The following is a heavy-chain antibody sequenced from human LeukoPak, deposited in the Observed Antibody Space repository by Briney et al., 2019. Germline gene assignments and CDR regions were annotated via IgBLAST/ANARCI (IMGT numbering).Heavy chain of an antibody. V-gene: IGHV4-34*01. CDR2: INHSGST. J-gene: IGHJ5*02. D-gene: IGHD2-15*01. CDR3: ARGGYCSGGSRYAWAYNGFDP. CDR1: GGSFSGYY. Sequence: SETLSLTCAVYGGSFSGYYWSWIRQPPGKGLEWVGEINHSGSTNYNPSLKSRVTISVDTSKNQFSLKLSSVTAADKAVYYCARGGYCSGGSRYAWAYNGFDPWGQGTLVTVSS.